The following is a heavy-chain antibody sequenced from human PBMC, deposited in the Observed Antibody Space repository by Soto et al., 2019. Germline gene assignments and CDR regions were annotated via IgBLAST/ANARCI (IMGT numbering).Heavy chain of an antibody. D-gene: IGHD3-3*01. V-gene: IGHV4-59*08. CDR2: IYYSGST. CDR3: ARNDFWSGLNWFDP. Sequence: SETLSLTCTVSGGSISSYYWSWIRQPPGKGLEWIGYIYYSGSTYYNPSLKSRVTISVDTSKNQFSLKLSSVTAADTAVYYCARNDFWSGLNWFDPWGQGTLVTVSS. CDR1: GGSISSYY. J-gene: IGHJ5*02.